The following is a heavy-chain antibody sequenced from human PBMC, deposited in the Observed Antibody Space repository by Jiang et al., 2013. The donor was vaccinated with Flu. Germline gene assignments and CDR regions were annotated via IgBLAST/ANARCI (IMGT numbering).Heavy chain of an antibody. Sequence: GGLVQPGRSLRLSCTASGFSFGDYAVSWLRQAPGKGLEWVGFIRNKLYRGTTDYAASVKGRFTISRDDSKSIAYLQMSSLKTEDTAVYYCTRDLVRDVILIPATYFDYWGQGALVTVSS. CDR1: GFSFGDYA. D-gene: IGHD2-2*01. J-gene: IGHJ4*02. V-gene: IGHV3-49*03. CDR3: TRDLVRDVILIPATYFDY. CDR2: IRNKLYRGTT.